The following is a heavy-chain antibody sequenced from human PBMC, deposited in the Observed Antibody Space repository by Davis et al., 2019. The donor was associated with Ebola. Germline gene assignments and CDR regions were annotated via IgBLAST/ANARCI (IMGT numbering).Heavy chain of an antibody. D-gene: IGHD5-24*01. CDR2: IYSGGRT. V-gene: IGHV3-53*01. CDR1: GFTVSSSY. J-gene: IGHJ4*02. Sequence: GESLKISCAASGFTVSSSYMSWVRQAPGKGLEWVSVIYSGGRTDYADSVKGRFTISRDNSKNTLYLQMNSLRAEDTAVYYCARVSMATMGRWGQGTLVTVSS. CDR3: ARVSMATMGR.